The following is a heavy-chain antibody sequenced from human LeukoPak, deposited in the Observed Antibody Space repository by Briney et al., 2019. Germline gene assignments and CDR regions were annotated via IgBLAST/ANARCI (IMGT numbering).Heavy chain of an antibody. D-gene: IGHD3-10*01. CDR1: GFTFSSYG. V-gene: IGHV3-30*18. CDR2: ISYDGSNK. CDR3: AKDAGGPYGS. J-gene: IGHJ5*02. Sequence: PGGSLRLSCAASGFTFSSYGMHWVRQAPGKGLEWVAVISYDGSNKYHADSVKGRFTISRDNSKNTPYLQMNSLRAEDTAVYYCAKDAGGPYGSWGQGTLVTVSS.